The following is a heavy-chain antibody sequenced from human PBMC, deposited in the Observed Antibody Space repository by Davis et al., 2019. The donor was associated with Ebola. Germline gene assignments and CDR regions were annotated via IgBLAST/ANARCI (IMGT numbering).Heavy chain of an antibody. V-gene: IGHV3-66*01. CDR2: IYSGGST. D-gene: IGHD4-17*01. Sequence: PGGSLRLSCAASGFTFSSYWMSWVRQAPGKGLEWVSVIYSGGSTYYADSVKGRFTISRDNSKNTLYLQMNSLRAEDTAVYYCARELTVTTYYYYGMDVWGQGTTVTVSS. CDR3: ARELTVTTYYYYGMDV. J-gene: IGHJ6*02. CDR1: GFTFSSYW.